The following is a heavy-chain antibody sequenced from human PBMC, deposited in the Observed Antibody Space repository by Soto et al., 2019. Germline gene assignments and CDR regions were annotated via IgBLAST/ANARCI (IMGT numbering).Heavy chain of an antibody. CDR3: ARLLGYDFWGGIRGAFDI. CDR1: SGSISSSNW. V-gene: IGHV4-4*02. J-gene: IGHJ3*02. Sequence: QVQLQESGPGLVKPSGTLSLTCAVSSGSISSSNWWSWVRQPPGKGLEWIGEIYHSGSTNYNPSLKSRVTISVDKSKNQFSLKLSSVTAADTAVYYCARLLGYDFWGGIRGAFDIWGQGTMVTVSS. CDR2: IYHSGST. D-gene: IGHD3-3*01.